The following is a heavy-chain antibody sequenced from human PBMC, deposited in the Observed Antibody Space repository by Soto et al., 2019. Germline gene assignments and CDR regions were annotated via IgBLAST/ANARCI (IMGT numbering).Heavy chain of an antibody. CDR1: GFTFSSYP. Sequence: GGSLRLSCAASGFTFSSYPMHWVRQAPGKGLEWVAVISHDGTNKYYADSVKGRLTIPGDNSKNTLYLQMNSLRAEDTAVYYCAKARAQYYDFWSGFPVDYWGPGTQVTVSS. CDR3: AKARAQYYDFWSGFPVDY. CDR2: ISHDGTNK. V-gene: IGHV3-30-3*01. D-gene: IGHD3-3*01. J-gene: IGHJ4*02.